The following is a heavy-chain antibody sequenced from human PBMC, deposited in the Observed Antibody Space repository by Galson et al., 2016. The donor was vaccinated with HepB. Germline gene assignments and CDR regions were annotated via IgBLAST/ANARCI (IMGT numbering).Heavy chain of an antibody. CDR1: GFTFSNYA. CDR2: ISGSGGIT. J-gene: IGHJ4*02. V-gene: IGHV3-23*01. D-gene: IGHD5/OR15-5a*01. Sequence: SLRLSCAASGFTFSNYAMSWVRQAPGKGLEWVSAISGSGGITYYADSVHGRFTISRDNSKNTLFLQPNTLRADDTAAYYCVVGQDERSTIFHFWGQGALVSVSS. CDR3: VVGQDERSTIFHF.